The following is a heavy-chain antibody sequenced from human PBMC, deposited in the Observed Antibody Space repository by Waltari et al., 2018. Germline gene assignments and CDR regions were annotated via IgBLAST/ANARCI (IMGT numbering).Heavy chain of an antibody. V-gene: IGHV3-72*01. CDR2: TRNKANSYTT. Sequence: EVRRVKSGGGWVQPGGSLRLPCAASESTSSDHYMDWVRQAPGKGLEWVGRTRNKANSYTTEYAASVKGRFTISRDDSKNSLYLQMNSLKTEDTAVYYCARGLVGVDYYGMDVWGQGTTVTVSS. D-gene: IGHD3-3*01. CDR3: ARGLVGVDYYGMDV. CDR1: ESTSSDHY. J-gene: IGHJ6*02.